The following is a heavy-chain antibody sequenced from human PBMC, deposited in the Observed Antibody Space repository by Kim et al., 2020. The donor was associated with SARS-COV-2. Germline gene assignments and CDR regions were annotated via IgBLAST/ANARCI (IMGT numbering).Heavy chain of an antibody. J-gene: IGHJ4*02. CDR3: ARHGTRDGYNYDY. V-gene: IGHV4-34*01. Sequence: YNPSLKGRVTISVDTSKNQFSLKLSSVTAADTAVYYCARHGTRDGYNYDYWGQGTLVTVSS. D-gene: IGHD5-12*01.